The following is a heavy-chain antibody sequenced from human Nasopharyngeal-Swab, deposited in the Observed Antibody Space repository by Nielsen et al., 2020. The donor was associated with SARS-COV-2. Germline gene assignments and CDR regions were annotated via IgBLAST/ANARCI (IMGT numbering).Heavy chain of an antibody. CDR3: ARDAYEPVVVTAIMYYYYMDV. D-gene: IGHD2-21*02. J-gene: IGHJ6*03. V-gene: IGHV3-48*04. Sequence: VRQAQGKGLEWVSYISSSSSTIYYADSVKGRFTISRDNAKNSLYLQMNSLRAEDTAVYYCARDAYEPVVVTAIMYYYYMDVWGKGTTVTVSS. CDR2: ISSSSSTI.